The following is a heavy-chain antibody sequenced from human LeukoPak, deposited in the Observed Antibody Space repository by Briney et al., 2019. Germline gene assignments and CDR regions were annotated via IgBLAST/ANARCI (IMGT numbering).Heavy chain of an antibody. Sequence: GGSLRLSCAASGFTFSSYSMNWVRQAPGKGLEWVSSISSSSGYIYYADSVKGRFTISRDNAKNSLYLQMNSLRAEDTAVYYCARENAYYYDSSGYSDYWGQGTLVTVSS. J-gene: IGHJ4*02. CDR2: ISSSSGYI. CDR1: GFTFSSYS. CDR3: ARENAYYYDSSGYSDY. V-gene: IGHV3-21*01. D-gene: IGHD3-22*01.